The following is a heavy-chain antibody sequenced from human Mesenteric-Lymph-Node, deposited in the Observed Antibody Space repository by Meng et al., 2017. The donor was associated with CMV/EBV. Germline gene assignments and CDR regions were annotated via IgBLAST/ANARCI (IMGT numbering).Heavy chain of an antibody. V-gene: IGHV1-8*01. CDR3: ARSRVDIDSGYFGY. CDR2: MNPNSGNT. J-gene: IGHJ4*02. CDR1: GYTFTSYD. Sequence: ASGYTFTSYDINWVRQATGQGLEWMGWMNPNSGNTGYAQKFQGRVTMTRNTSISTAYMELSSLRSEDTAVYYCARSRVDIDSGYFGYWGQGTLVTVSS. D-gene: IGHD5-12*01.